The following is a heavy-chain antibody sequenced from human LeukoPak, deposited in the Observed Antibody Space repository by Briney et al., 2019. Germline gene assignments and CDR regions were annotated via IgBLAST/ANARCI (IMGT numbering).Heavy chain of an antibody. CDR3: AKDHVVRRYYDD. D-gene: IGHD3-16*02. CDR1: GFTFSSYA. V-gene: IGHV3-23*01. J-gene: IGHJ4*02. CDR2: ISGSGGST. Sequence: GGSLRLSCAASGFTFSSYAMSWVRQAPGKGLEWVSAISGSGGSTYYADSVKGRFTVSRDNSKNTLYLQMNSLRAEDTAVYYCAKDHVVRRYYDDWGQGTLVTVSS.